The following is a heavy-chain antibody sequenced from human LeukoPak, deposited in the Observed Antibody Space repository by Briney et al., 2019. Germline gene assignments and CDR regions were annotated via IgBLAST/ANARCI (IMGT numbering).Heavy chain of an antibody. J-gene: IGHJ1*01. Sequence: GGSLRLSCAASGFTFSSYAMSWVRQAPGKGLEWVSAISGSGGSTSYADSVKGRFTISRDNSKNTLYLQMNSLRAEDTAVYYCAKDLGVTAIPEHFQHWGQGTLVTVSS. CDR2: ISGSGGST. CDR1: GFTFSSYA. D-gene: IGHD2-21*02. V-gene: IGHV3-23*01. CDR3: AKDLGVTAIPEHFQH.